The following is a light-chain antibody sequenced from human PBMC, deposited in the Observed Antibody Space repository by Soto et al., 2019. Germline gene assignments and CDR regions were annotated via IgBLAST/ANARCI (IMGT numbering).Light chain of an antibody. CDR2: GAS. J-gene: IGKJ4*01. CDR3: QQYGSSPFT. Sequence: EIVLTQSPGTLSLSPGERATLYCRASQSVSSSYLAWYQQKPGQAPRLLIYGASSRATGIPDRFSGSGSGTDFTLTIRRMETEDFAVYYCQQYGSSPFTFGGATKVDIK. CDR1: QSVSSSY. V-gene: IGKV3-20*01.